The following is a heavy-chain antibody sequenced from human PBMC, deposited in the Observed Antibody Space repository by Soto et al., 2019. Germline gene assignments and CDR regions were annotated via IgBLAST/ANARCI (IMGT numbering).Heavy chain of an antibody. CDR3: TKVGGLYDFWSGPLHFDL. J-gene: IGHJ4*02. V-gene: IGHV3-9*01. D-gene: IGHD3-3*01. CDR1: GFIFDDFA. CDR2: ISWNSDSI. Sequence: EAQLVESGGGLVQPGRSLRLSCAGSGFIFDDFAKHWVRQAPGKGLEWVSGISWNSDSIGYADSVKVRFTISRDNTKNALYLQMNSLRVEDTALYYCTKVGGLYDFWSGPLHFDLWGQGTLVTVSS.